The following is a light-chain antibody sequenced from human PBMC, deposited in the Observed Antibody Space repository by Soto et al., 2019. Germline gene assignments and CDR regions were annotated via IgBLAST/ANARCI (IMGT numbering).Light chain of an antibody. CDR3: QQYNKWPRT. Sequence: IQMTQSPSSLSASVGDRATITCRASQSISSYLNWYQQKPGKAPKLLIYAASSLQSGVPSRFSASGSGTEFTLTISRLKSADFAVYYCQQYNKWPRTFGQGTKVDIK. V-gene: IGKV1-39*01. CDR2: AAS. CDR1: QSISSY. J-gene: IGKJ1*01.